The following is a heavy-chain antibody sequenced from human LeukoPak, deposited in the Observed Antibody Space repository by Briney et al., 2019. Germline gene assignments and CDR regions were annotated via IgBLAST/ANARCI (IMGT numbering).Heavy chain of an antibody. CDR3: ARSIVGATSFDH. Sequence: SETLSLTCTVSGGSISSYYWSWIRQPPGKGLEWIGYIYYSGSTNYNPSPKSRVTISVDTSKYQFSLRLRSVTAADTAVYYCARSIVGATSFDHWGQGTLVTVSS. CDR2: IYYSGST. J-gene: IGHJ4*02. CDR1: GGSISSYY. V-gene: IGHV4-59*08. D-gene: IGHD1-26*01.